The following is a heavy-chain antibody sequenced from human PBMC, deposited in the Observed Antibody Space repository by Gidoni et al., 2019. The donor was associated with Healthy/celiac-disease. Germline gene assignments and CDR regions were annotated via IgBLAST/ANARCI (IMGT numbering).Heavy chain of an antibody. V-gene: IGHV3-53*01. CDR1: GFTVSSNY. D-gene: IGHD7-27*01. J-gene: IGHJ4*02. CDR3: AREAGNWGSRYFDY. CDR2: IYSGGST. Sequence: EVQLVESGGGLIQPGGSLRLSCAASGFTVSSNYMSWGRQAPGKGLEWVSVIYSGGSTYYADSVKGRFTISRDNSKNTLYLQMNSLRAEDTAVYYCAREAGNWGSRYFDYWGQGTLVTVSS.